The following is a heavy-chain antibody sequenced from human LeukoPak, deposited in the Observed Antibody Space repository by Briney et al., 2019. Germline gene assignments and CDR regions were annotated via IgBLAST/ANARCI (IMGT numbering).Heavy chain of an antibody. Sequence: GESLRLSCAASGFTFSSYAMHWVRQAPGKGLEWVAVISYDGSNKYYADSVKGRFTISRDNSKNTLYLQMNSLRAEDTAVYYCARDYDILTGYYFDYWGQGTLVTVSS. V-gene: IGHV3-30*04. D-gene: IGHD3-9*01. CDR1: GFTFSSYA. CDR2: ISYDGSNK. CDR3: ARDYDILTGYYFDY. J-gene: IGHJ4*02.